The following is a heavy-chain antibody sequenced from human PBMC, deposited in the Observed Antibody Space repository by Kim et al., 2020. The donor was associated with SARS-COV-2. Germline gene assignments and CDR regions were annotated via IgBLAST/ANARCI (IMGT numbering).Heavy chain of an antibody. J-gene: IGHJ6*02. V-gene: IGHV3-30*04. CDR1: AVQP. Sequence: GGSLRLSCAGSAVQPIDWVRQAPGKGLEWVAFLSNDGSDENYVGSVKGRFTVSRDNSNNMVYLQMDSLGPEDTAVYYCARGKDYAMDVWGQGTTVTVSS. CDR3: ARGKDYAMDV. CDR2: LSNDGSDE.